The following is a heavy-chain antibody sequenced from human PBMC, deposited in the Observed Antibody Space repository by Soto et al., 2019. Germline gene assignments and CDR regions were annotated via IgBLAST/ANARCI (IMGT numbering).Heavy chain of an antibody. CDR3: AKRGATRDFDY. J-gene: IGHJ4*02. CDR1: GFTFSNYG. D-gene: IGHD1-26*01. V-gene: IGHV3-30*18. CDR2: ISYDGSNK. Sequence: QVQLVESGGGVVQPGRSLRLSCAASGFTFSNYGMHWVRQAPGKGLEWVAGISYDGSNKDYADSMKGRFTISRDNSKNTLFLQMNSLRCEDTAVYYCAKRGATRDFDYWGQGTLVTVSS.